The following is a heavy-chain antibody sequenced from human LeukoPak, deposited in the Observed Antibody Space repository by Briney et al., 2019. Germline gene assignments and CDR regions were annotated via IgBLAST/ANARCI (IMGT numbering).Heavy chain of an antibody. CDR1: GFTVSSYS. CDR2: ISSNSIYI. J-gene: IGHJ2*01. D-gene: IGHD4-23*01. V-gene: IGHV3-21*06. Sequence: RGSLRLSCAASGFTVSSYSMHWVRQAPGKGLDWVSSISSNSIYIYYATSVEGRFTISRDNAKNSLYLQMNTLRAEDTAVYYCATTRLFDHGGNSVNYFDLWGRGTLVTVSS. CDR3: ATTRLFDHGGNSVNYFDL.